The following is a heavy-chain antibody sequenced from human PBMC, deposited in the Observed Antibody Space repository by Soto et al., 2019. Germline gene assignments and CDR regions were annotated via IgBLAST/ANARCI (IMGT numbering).Heavy chain of an antibody. CDR3: ARGLRYSYGMVGYDY. J-gene: IGHJ4*02. D-gene: IGHD5-18*01. CDR2: INHSGST. CDR1: GGSFSGYY. Sequence: QVQLQQWGAGLLKPSETLSLTCAVYGGSFSGYYWSWIRQPPGKGLEWIGEINHSGSTNYNPSLKSRVTIXXDXSXXQFSLKLSSVTAADTAVYYCARGLRYSYGMVGYDYWGQGTLVTVSS. V-gene: IGHV4-34*01.